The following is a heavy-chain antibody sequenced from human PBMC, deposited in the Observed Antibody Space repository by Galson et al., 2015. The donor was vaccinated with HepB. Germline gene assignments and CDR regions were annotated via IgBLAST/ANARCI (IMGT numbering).Heavy chain of an antibody. V-gene: IGHV3-30*04. D-gene: IGHD1-26*01. Sequence: SLRLSCAASGFTFNTYAMHWVRQAPGKGLEWVAVISYDGSNKYYADSVKGRFTISRDNSKNTAYLQMNSLKTEDTAVYYCTLLPGYWGQGTLVTVSS. CDR3: TLLPGY. CDR1: GFTFNTYA. J-gene: IGHJ4*02. CDR2: ISYDGSNK.